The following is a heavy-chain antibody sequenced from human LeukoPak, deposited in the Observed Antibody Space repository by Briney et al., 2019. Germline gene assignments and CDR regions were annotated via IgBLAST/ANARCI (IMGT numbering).Heavy chain of an antibody. CDR3: ARDYVWGSYRFDHFDY. CDR1: GFTFSSYS. V-gene: IGHV3-48*02. J-gene: IGHJ4*02. D-gene: IGHD3-16*02. Sequence: GGSLRLPCAASGFTFSSYSMNWVRQAPGKGLEWVSYISSSSSTIYYADSVKGRFTISRDNAKNSLYLQMNSLRDEDTAVYYCARDYVWGSYRFDHFDYWGQGTLVTVSS. CDR2: ISSSSSTI.